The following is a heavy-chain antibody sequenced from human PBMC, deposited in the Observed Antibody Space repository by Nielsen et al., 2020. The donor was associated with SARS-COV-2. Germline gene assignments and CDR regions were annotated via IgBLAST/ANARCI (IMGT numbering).Heavy chain of an antibody. J-gene: IGHJ4*02. CDR3: VRDSSIVIWSGYPVD. Sequence: GESLKISCAASGFTFSSYWMNWVRPAPGKGLEWVAVISYDGSNKYYADSVKGRITISRDNAKNSLYLHMNSLRVEDTAVYYCVRDSSIVIWSGYPVDWGQGTLVTVSS. D-gene: IGHD3-3*01. CDR2: ISYDGSNK. V-gene: IGHV3-30-3*01. CDR1: GFTFSSYW.